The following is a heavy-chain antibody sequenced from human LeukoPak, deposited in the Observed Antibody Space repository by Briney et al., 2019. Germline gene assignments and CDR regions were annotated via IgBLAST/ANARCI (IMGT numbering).Heavy chain of an antibody. J-gene: IGHJ4*02. CDR2: IYYSGTA. CDR1: GGSISSGGYY. D-gene: IGHD4-17*01. Sequence: SETLSLTCTVSGGSISSGGYYWSWVRQHPEKGLEWIGYIYYSGTAYYNPSLKSRVTMSVDTSKNQFSPKLDSVTAADTAVYYCARFSNDHGVKFDYWGQGTLVTVSS. CDR3: ARFSNDHGVKFDY. V-gene: IGHV4-31*03.